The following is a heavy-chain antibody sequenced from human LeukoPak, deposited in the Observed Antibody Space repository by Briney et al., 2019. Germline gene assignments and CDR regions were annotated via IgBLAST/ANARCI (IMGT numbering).Heavy chain of an antibody. CDR1: GFTFDSYW. CDR3: ARAAVASPGDV. J-gene: IGHJ6*02. Sequence: PGGSLRLSCAASGFTFDSYWMAWVRQAPGKGLEWVANIKPNGSEKYYVDSLKGRFTTSRDNAENSLYLQMNSLRAEDTAVYYCARAAVASPGDVWGQGTTVTVSS. CDR2: IKPNGSEK. D-gene: IGHD6-19*01. V-gene: IGHV3-7*04.